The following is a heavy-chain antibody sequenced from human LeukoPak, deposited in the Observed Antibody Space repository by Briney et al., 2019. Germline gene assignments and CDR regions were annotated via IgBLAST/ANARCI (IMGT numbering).Heavy chain of an antibody. Sequence: PGGSLRLSCAASGFTFSSYGMNSVRQALGKGLEWVSSISSSSSTIYYADSVKGRFTISRDNAKNSLYLQMNSLRDEDTAVYYCGREVVNESWGQGTRVTVSS. CDR1: GFTFSSYG. V-gene: IGHV3-48*02. CDR2: ISSSSSTI. J-gene: IGHJ5*02. CDR3: GREVVNES.